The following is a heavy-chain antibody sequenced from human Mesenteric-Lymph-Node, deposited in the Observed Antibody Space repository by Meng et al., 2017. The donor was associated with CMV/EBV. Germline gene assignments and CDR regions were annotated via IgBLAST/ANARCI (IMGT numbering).Heavy chain of an antibody. CDR2: IYSDGRST. CDR1: GFTVSSNY. Sequence: GESLKISCAASGFTVSSNYMSWVRQAPGKGLEWVSVIYSDGRSTHYADSVKGRFTISRDYSKHMVYLQMNSLRAEDTAVYYCVKDGDFGVVGWFDPWGQGTLVTVSS. J-gene: IGHJ5*02. CDR3: VKDGDFGVVGWFDP. V-gene: IGHV3-23*03. D-gene: IGHD3-3*01.